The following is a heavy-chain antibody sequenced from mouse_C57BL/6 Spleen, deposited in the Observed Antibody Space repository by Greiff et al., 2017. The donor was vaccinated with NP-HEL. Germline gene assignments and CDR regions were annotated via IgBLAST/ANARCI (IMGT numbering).Heavy chain of an antibody. D-gene: IGHD4-1*01. CDR1: GYTFTNYW. CDR3: ARRLTVTFYAMDY. V-gene: IGHV1-63*01. J-gene: IGHJ4*01. CDR2: IYPGGGYT. Sequence: QVQLQQSGAELVRPGTSVKMSCKASGYTFTNYWIGWAKQRPGHGLEWIGDIYPGGGYTNYNEKFKGKATLTADKSSSTAYMQFSSLTSEDSAIYYCARRLTVTFYAMDYWGQGTSVTVSS.